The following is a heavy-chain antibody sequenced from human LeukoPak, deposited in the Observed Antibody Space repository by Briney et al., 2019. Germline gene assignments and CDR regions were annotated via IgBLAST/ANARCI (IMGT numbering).Heavy chain of an antibody. CDR3: AKWAISDY. CDR2: ISYDGSNK. J-gene: IGHJ4*02. CDR1: GFTFSSYG. V-gene: IGHV3-30*18. Sequence: GSLRLSCAASGFTFSSYGMDWVRQAPGKGLEWVAVISYDGSNKYYADSVKGRFTISRDNSKNTLYLQMNSLRAEDTAVYYCAKWAISDYWGQGTLVTVSS. D-gene: IGHD2-2*02.